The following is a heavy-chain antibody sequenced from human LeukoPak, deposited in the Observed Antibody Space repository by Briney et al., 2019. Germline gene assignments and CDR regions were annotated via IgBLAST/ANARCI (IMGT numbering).Heavy chain of an antibody. Sequence: ASVKVSCKASGYTFTGYYMHWVRQAPGQGLEWMGWINPNSGGTNYAQKFQGRVTMTRDTSISTAYMELSRLRSDDTAVYYCARGKQLVVQHYFDYWGQGTLVTVSS. CDR2: INPNSGGT. D-gene: IGHD6-13*01. CDR3: ARGKQLVVQHYFDY. V-gene: IGHV1-2*02. CDR1: GYTFTGYY. J-gene: IGHJ4*02.